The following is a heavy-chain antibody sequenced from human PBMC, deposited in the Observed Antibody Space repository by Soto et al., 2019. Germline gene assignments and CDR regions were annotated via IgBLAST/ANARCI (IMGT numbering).Heavy chain of an antibody. CDR2: ISAYNGNT. D-gene: IGHD2-2*02. V-gene: IGHV1-18*04. Sequence: SVEVCCKASGYTFTSYGISWVRQAPGQGLEWMGWISAYNGNTNYAQKLQGRVTMTTDTSTSTAYMELRSLRSDDTAVYYCARAGIVVVPAAINYYYYGMDVWGQGTTVTVSS. CDR1: GYTFTSYG. J-gene: IGHJ6*02. CDR3: ARAGIVVVPAAINYYYYGMDV.